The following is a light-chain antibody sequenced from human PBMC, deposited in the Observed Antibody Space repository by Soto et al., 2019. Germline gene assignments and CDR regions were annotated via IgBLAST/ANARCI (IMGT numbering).Light chain of an antibody. CDR1: SSSIASYS. J-gene: IGLJ1*01. Sequence: QSVLTQPPSVSGTPGQRVTISCTGRSSSIASYSVHWYQQLPGGAPKLLIFDNTNRPSGVPDRFSGSKSGPSASLPITVLQAEDEADYYCQSYDNSRTDYYVFGTGTKLTVL. V-gene: IGLV1-40*01. CDR2: DNT. CDR3: QSYDNSRTDYYV.